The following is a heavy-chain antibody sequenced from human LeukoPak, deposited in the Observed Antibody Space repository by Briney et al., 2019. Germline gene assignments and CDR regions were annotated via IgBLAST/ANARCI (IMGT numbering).Heavy chain of an antibody. CDR1: GYTFTSYG. Sequence: ASVKVSCKASGYTFTSYGISWVRQAPGQGLEWMGWISGYNGNTNYAQKLQGRVTITADKSTSTAYMELSSLRSEDTAVYYCARSSYGSQRTIDYWGQGTLVTVSS. D-gene: IGHD5-18*01. CDR3: ARSSYGSQRTIDY. V-gene: IGHV1-18*01. CDR2: ISGYNGNT. J-gene: IGHJ4*02.